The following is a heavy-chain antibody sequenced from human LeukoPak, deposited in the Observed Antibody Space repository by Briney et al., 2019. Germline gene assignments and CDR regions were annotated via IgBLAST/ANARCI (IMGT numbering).Heavy chain of an antibody. CDR3: ARGGIMGATPGDY. CDR2: IYYSGST. V-gene: IGHV4-59*01. Sequence: SETLSLTCTVSGGSISSYYWSWIRQPPGKGLEWIGYIYYSGSTNYNPSLKSRVTISVDTSKNQFSLKLSSVTAADTAVYYCARGGIMGATPGDYWGQGTLVTVSS. D-gene: IGHD1-26*01. CDR1: GGSISSYY. J-gene: IGHJ4*02.